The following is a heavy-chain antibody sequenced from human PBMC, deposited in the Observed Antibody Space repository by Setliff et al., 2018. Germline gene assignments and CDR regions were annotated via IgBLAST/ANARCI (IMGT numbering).Heavy chain of an antibody. Sequence: GASVKVSCKASGYTFTSYGISWVRQAPGQGLEWMGWINAYNGNTNYAQKLQGRVTMTTDTSTSTAYMELRSLRSDDTAVYYCARFSSSWYPSEPVQAFDIWGQGTMVTVSS. D-gene: IGHD6-13*01. CDR2: INAYNGNT. CDR1: GYTFTSYG. V-gene: IGHV1-18*01. CDR3: ARFSSSWYPSEPVQAFDI. J-gene: IGHJ3*02.